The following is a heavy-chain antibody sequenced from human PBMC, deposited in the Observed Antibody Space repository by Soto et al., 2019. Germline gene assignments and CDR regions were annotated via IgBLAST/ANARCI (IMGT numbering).Heavy chain of an antibody. CDR2: ISWNSGSI. J-gene: IGHJ4*02. CDR1: GFTFDDYA. Sequence: HPGGSLRLSCAASGFTFDDYAMHWVRQAPGKGLEWVSGISWNSGSIAYADSVKGRFTISRDNAKNSLYLQMNSLRAEDTALYYCAKDTPPLGYCPGTRCPIGDWGQGTLVTVSS. CDR3: AKDTPPLGYCPGTRCPIGD. D-gene: IGHD2-2*01. V-gene: IGHV3-9*01.